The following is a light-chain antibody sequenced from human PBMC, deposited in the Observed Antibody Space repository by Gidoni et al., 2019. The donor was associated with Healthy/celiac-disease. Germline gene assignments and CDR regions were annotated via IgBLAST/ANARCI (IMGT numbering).Light chain of an antibody. CDR3: QQYNSYWT. CDR2: KAS. J-gene: IGKJ1*01. Sequence: DIQMTQSPSTLSASVGDRVTITCRSSQSISSWFAWYQQKPGKAPKLLIYKASSLESGFPSRCSGSGSGTEFTITISSLEPDDFANYYCQQYNSYWTFGQGTKVEIK. V-gene: IGKV1-5*03. CDR1: QSISSW.